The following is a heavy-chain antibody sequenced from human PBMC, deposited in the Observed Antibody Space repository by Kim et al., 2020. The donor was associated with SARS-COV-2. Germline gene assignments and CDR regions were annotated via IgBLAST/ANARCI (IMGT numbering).Heavy chain of an antibody. Sequence: SVKVSCKASGGTFSSYAISWVRQAPGQGLEWMGGIIPIFGTANYAQKFQGRVTITADESTSTAYMELSSLRSEDTAVYYCARDMILNGEGDFDYWGQGTLVTVSS. V-gene: IGHV1-69*13. J-gene: IGHJ4*02. CDR3: ARDMILNGEGDFDY. D-gene: IGHD3-10*01. CDR2: IIPIFGTA. CDR1: GGTFSSYA.